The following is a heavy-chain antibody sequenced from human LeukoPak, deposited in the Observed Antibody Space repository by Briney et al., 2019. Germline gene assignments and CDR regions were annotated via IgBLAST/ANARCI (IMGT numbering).Heavy chain of an antibody. CDR2: ISAYNGNT. CDR1: GYTFTIYG. CDR3: ARDCSGGSCYPGYYGMDV. D-gene: IGHD2-15*01. Sequence: GASVKVFFKASGYTFTIYGISWVRQAPGQGLEWMGWISAYNGNTNYAQKLQGRVTMTTDTSTSTAYMELRSLRSDDTAVYYCARDCSGGSCYPGYYGMDVWGQGTTVTVSS. V-gene: IGHV1-18*01. J-gene: IGHJ6*02.